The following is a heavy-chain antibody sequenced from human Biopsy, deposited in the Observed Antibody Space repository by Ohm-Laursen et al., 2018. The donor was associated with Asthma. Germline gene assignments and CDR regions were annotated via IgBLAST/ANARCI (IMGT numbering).Heavy chain of an antibody. CDR2: IIPMYGVP. CDR3: ARVDAIMISGDFYFYSGFDL. D-gene: IGHD3-16*01. Sequence: AASVKVSCKASGGTFRTYAFNWVRQAPGQGLEWMGGIIPMYGVPKVAQKFQGRVAITADESTSTAYMEMSSLRSEGTAVYYCARVDAIMISGDFYFYSGFDLWGQGTTVRVSS. V-gene: IGHV1-69*13. CDR1: GGTFRTYA. J-gene: IGHJ6*02.